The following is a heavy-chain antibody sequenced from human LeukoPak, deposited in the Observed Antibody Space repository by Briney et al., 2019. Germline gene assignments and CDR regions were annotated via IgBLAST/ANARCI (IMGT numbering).Heavy chain of an antibody. J-gene: IGHJ4*02. CDR1: AFTFSDYS. Sequence: PGGSPRLSCAASAFTFSDYSMNWVRQAPGKGLEWISYIDTSSSTMYYADSVMGRFTISRDNAKESLYLQMNSLRDEDTAVYYCARGGGRDFDYWGQGTLVTVSS. CDR3: ARGGGRDFDY. D-gene: IGHD2-15*01. V-gene: IGHV3-48*02. CDR2: IDTSSSTM.